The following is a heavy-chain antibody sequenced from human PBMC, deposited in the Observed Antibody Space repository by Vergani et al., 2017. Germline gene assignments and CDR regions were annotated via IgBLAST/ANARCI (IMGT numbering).Heavy chain of an antibody. D-gene: IGHD3-10*01. J-gene: IGHJ6*02. CDR2: INHSGST. CDR1: GGSFSGYY. Sequence: QVQLQESGPGLVKPSETLSLTCAVYGGSFSGYYWSWIRQPPGKGLEWIGEINHSGSTYYNPSLKSRVTISVDTSKNQFSLKLSSVTAADTAVYYCARLAFSGSGSYLISYYGMDVWGQGTTVTVSS. CDR3: ARLAFSGSGSYLISYYGMDV. V-gene: IGHV4-34*01.